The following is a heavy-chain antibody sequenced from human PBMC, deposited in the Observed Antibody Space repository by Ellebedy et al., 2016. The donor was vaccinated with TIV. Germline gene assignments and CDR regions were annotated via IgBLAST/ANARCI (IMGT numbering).Heavy chain of an antibody. V-gene: IGHV4-59*12. Sequence: MPSETLSLTCTVSGGSISSYYWSWIRQPPGKGLEWIGYIYYSGSTNYNPSLKSRVTISVDKSKNQFSLKLSSVTAADTAVYYCASLEGYFDYWGQGTLVTVSS. J-gene: IGHJ4*02. CDR3: ASLEGYFDY. CDR2: IYYSGST. CDR1: GGSISSYY.